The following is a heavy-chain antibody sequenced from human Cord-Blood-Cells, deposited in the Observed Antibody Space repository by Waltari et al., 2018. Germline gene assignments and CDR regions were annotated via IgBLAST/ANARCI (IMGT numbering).Heavy chain of an antibody. CDR3: ATLDPFSDWFDP. CDR1: GGTFRSDA. Sequence: QVQLVQSGAEVKKPGSSVKVSCKAPGGTFRSDAISWVRQAPGQGLEWMGGIIPIFGTANYAQKFQGRVTITADESTSTAYMELSSLRSEDTAVYYCATLDPFSDWFDPWGQGTLVTVSS. CDR2: IIPIFGTA. J-gene: IGHJ5*02. V-gene: IGHV1-69*01.